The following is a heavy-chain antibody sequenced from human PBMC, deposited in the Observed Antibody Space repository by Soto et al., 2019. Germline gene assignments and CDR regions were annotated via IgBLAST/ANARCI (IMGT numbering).Heavy chain of an antibody. CDR2: IYYSGST. CDR1: GDSISSSSYY. Sequence: QLQLQESGPGLVKPSETLSLTCTVSGDSISSSSYYWGWIRQPPGKGLEWIGSIYYSGSTVYNPFIKSRVTRSVNTSNNQCPLNMTYVTAADTAVHYCARLGGLKHIDYWGQGTLVSVAS. V-gene: IGHV4-39*01. CDR3: ARLGGLKHIDY. D-gene: IGHD3-16*01. J-gene: IGHJ4*02.